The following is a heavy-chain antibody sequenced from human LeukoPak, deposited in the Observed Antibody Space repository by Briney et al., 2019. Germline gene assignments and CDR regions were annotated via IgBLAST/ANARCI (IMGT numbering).Heavy chain of an antibody. Sequence: ASVKVSCKASGYTFTGYAIQWVRQAPGQRLEWMGWINAGNGNTRYSQKFQGRVTITRDTSANTVYMELSSLRSEDTAVYYCARDIDRVFNWFDPWGQGTLVTVSS. CDR3: ARDIDRVFNWFDP. CDR2: INAGNGNT. CDR1: GYTFTGYA. D-gene: IGHD6-13*01. J-gene: IGHJ5*02. V-gene: IGHV1-3*01.